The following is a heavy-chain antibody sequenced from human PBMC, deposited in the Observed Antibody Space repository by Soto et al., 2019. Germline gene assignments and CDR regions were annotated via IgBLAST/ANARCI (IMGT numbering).Heavy chain of an antibody. Sequence: ASVKVSCKASGYTFSSYAMHWVRQAPGQGLEWMGWISAYNGNTNYAQKLQGRVTMTTDTSTSTAYMELRSLRSDDTAVYYCAREVAARPFQFDPWGQGTLVTVSS. D-gene: IGHD6-6*01. V-gene: IGHV1-18*01. CDR2: ISAYNGNT. J-gene: IGHJ5*02. CDR3: AREVAARPFQFDP. CDR1: GYTFSSYA.